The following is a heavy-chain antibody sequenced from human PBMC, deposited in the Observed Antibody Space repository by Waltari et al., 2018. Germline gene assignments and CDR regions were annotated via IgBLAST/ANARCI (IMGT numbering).Heavy chain of an antibody. Sequence: QVQLVQSGAEVKKPGASVKVPCKASGYSFNAYYIYWVRQAPGQGLDWLGRINPNNGDTAYEQRFQGSVTMTRDTSISTAYMELSSLTSDDTAVYYCATTGDLYYENSRYGLLGYWGQGTRVTVSS. CDR2: INPNNGDT. D-gene: IGHD3-22*01. CDR3: ATTGDLYYENSRYGLLGY. CDR1: GYSFNAYY. V-gene: IGHV1-2*06. J-gene: IGHJ4*02.